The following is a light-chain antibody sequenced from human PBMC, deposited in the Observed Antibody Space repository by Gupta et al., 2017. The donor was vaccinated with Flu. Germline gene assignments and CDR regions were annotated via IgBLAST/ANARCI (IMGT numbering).Light chain of an antibody. Sequence: DVVMTQSPLSLPVTLGQPASISCRSSQSLVHSNGNTYLTWFQQRPGQSPRRLIYRVSNRDSGVPDRFSGSGSGTDFTLKSSRVEAEDVGVYYFMQGTHLPTFGQGTKVEIK. J-gene: IGKJ1*01. CDR2: RVS. CDR3: MQGTHLPT. CDR1: QSLVHSNGNTY. V-gene: IGKV2-30*02.